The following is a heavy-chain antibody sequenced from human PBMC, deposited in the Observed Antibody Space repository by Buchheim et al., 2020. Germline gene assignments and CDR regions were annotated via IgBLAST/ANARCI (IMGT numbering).Heavy chain of an antibody. CDR3: ARGTRSFRDYYYMDV. Sequence: QVQLVQPGAEVKKPGASVKVSCKASGYTFSAYGLSWVRQAPGQGLEWMGWISGSGGDTNYAQKFQGRVTMTTDTSRSTAYMELWSLTSDDTAVYYCARGTRSFRDYYYMDVWGKGTT. CDR2: ISGSGGDT. D-gene: IGHD3-10*01. J-gene: IGHJ6*03. CDR1: GYTFSAYG. V-gene: IGHV1-18*01.